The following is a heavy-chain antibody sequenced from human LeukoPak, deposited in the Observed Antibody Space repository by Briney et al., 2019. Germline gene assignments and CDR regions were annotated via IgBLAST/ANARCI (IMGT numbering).Heavy chain of an antibody. CDR1: GFTFNTYD. D-gene: IGHD3-3*01. J-gene: IGHJ4*02. CDR3: AVEGDFWSGPLDY. Sequence: PGGSLRLSCVASGFTFNTYDMHWVRQATGKGLEWVSDIGKAGDTYYADSVKGRFTISRDNSKNTLYLQMNSLRAEDTAVYYCAVEGDFWSGPLDYWGQGTLVTVSS. CDR2: IGKAGDT. V-gene: IGHV3-13*01.